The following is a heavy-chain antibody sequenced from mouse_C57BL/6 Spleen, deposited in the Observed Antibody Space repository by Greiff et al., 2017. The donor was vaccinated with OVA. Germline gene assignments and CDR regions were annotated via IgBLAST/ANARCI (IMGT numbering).Heavy chain of an antibody. Sequence: EVQLQQSGAELVRPGASVKLSCTASGFNIKDDYMHWVKQRPEQGLEWIGWIDSENGDTEYASKFQGKATLPAATSSNPAYLQLSSPTSEDTAVDDCTTLYDPGAYWGQGTLVTVSA. CDR1: GFNIKDDY. CDR2: IDSENGDT. D-gene: IGHD2-3*01. J-gene: IGHJ3*01. V-gene: IGHV14-4*01. CDR3: TTLYDPGAY.